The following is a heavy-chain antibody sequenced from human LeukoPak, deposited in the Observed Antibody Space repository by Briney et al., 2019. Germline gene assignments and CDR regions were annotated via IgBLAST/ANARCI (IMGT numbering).Heavy chain of an antibody. CDR1: GFTFSSYA. Sequence: PGGSLRLSCAASGFTFSSYAMNWVRQAPGKGLEWVSAISGGGHTTYYGDSVKGRFTISRDNSKNTQYLQVNSLRAEDTAVYYCAKTVIDTTHFDCWGQGTLVTVSP. J-gene: IGHJ4*02. CDR2: ISGGGHTT. CDR3: AKTVIDTTHFDC. D-gene: IGHD1-1*01. V-gene: IGHV3-23*01.